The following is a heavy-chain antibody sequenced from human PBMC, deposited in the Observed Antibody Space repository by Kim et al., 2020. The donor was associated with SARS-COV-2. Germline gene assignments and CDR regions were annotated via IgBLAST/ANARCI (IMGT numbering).Heavy chain of an antibody. V-gene: IGHV4-59*08. Sequence: SETLSLTCAVSGGSMSNFYWTWIRQPPGKRFEWIGYVYSSGSANYNPSLETRATISVDTSNKQFSLSLRSVTAADTAVYFCARFDCDGASCYSLLGIDFYQVDVWGKGTTVTVSS. CDR1: GGSMSNFY. CDR3: ARFDCDGASCYSLLGIDFYQVDV. CDR2: VYSSGSA. J-gene: IGHJ6*04. D-gene: IGHD2-15*01.